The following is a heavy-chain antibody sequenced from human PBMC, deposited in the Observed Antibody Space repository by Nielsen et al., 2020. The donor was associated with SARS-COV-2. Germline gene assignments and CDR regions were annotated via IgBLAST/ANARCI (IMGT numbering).Heavy chain of an antibody. Sequence: WVRQAPGQGLEWMGWINPNSGGTNYAQKFQGWVTMTRDTSISTAYMELSRLRSDDTAVYYCARDQGYCSSTSCPRGGYFQHWGQGTLVTVSS. CDR2: INPNSGGT. J-gene: IGHJ1*01. D-gene: IGHD2-2*01. CDR3: ARDQGYCSSTSCPRGGYFQH. V-gene: IGHV1-2*04.